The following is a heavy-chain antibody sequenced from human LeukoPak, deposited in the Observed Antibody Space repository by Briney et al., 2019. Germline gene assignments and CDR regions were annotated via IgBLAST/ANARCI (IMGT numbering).Heavy chain of an antibody. V-gene: IGHV4-59*01. CDR3: ARVPGYYYGMDV. Sequence: SETLSLTCTVSGGSISSYYWSWIRQPPGKGLEWIGYIYYSGSTNYNPSLKSRVTISVDTSKNQFSLKLSSVTAADTAVYYCARVPGYYYGMDVWGQGTTVIVSS. J-gene: IGHJ6*02. CDR1: GGSISSYY. CDR2: IYYSGST.